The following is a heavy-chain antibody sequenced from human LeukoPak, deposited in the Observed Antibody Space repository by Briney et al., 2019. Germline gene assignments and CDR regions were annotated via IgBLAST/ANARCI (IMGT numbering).Heavy chain of an antibody. Sequence: GGSLRLSCAASGFTFSSYNMNWVRQAPGKGLEWISYISGRSNAIYYAGSVKGRFTISRDNAKNLLYLQMDSLGAEDTAVYYCARDWAYACDYWGQGVLVTVSS. CDR1: GFTFSSYN. D-gene: IGHD3-16*01. CDR3: ARDWAYACDY. V-gene: IGHV3-48*01. CDR2: ISGRSNAI. J-gene: IGHJ4*02.